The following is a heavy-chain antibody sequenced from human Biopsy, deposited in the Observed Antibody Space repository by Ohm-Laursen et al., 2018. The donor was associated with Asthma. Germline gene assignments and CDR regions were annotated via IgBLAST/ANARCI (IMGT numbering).Heavy chain of an antibody. CDR2: ISWNSGSI. CDR3: AKATLGDIGKDY. V-gene: IGHV3-9*01. D-gene: IGHD2-21*01. CDR1: GFTFDDYG. Sequence: SLRLSCTASGFTFDDYGMHWVRQAPGKGLEWVSGISWNSGSIGYADSVKGRFTISRDNAKNSLYLQMNSLRVEDTASYYCAKATLGDIGKDYWGQGTLVTVSS. J-gene: IGHJ4*02.